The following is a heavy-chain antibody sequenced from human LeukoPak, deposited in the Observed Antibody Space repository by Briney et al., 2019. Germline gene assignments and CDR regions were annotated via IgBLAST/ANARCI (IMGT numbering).Heavy chain of an antibody. D-gene: IGHD3-22*01. Sequence: PGGSLRLSCAASGFTFSSYAMSWVRRAPGKGLEWVSAISGSGGSTYYADSVKGRFTISRDNSKNTLYLQMNSLRAEDTAVYYCAKDPHYYDSSGYYEYFDLWGRGTLVTVSS. V-gene: IGHV3-23*01. CDR2: ISGSGGST. J-gene: IGHJ2*01. CDR1: GFTFSSYA. CDR3: AKDPHYYDSSGYYEYFDL.